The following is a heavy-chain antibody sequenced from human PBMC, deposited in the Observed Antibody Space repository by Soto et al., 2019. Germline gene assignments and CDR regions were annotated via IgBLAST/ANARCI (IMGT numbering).Heavy chain of an antibody. CDR3: ARRYGGTLVF. J-gene: IGHJ4*02. D-gene: IGHD4-17*01. CDR1: GRSISSYY. Sequence: QVQLQESGPGLVKPSETLSLTCTVSGRSISSYYWCWIRQPPGKGLELIGYIYYIGSTNYFPSLKSRVTISVDTSKNQFPLKRSSVTAADMTIDYCARRYGGTLVFWCQGTLITVSS. V-gene: IGHV4-59*08. CDR2: IYYIGST.